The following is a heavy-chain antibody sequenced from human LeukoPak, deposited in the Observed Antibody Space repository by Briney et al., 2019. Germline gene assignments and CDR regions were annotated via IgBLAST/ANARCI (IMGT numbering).Heavy chain of an antibody. J-gene: IGHJ4*02. V-gene: IGHV3-7*01. Sequence: GGSLRLSCAASGFTFSNYWMSWVRQAPGKGLEWLANIQQDGNVKNYVDSVKGRFTISRDNAKNSVYLQMSSLRAEDTAAYYCAKEDGWYRDNWGQGTLVTVSS. CDR3: AKEDGWYRDN. CDR1: GFTFSNYW. CDR2: IQQDGNVK. D-gene: IGHD6-19*01.